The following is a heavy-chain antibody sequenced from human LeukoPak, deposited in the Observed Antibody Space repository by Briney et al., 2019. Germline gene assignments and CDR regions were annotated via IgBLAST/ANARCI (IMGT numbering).Heavy chain of an antibody. V-gene: IGHV4-39*01. Sequence: SETLSLTCTVSGGSISSGGYYWTWIRQHPGKGLEWIGYIYYSGSTYYNPSLKSRVTISVDTSKNQFSLKLSSVTAADTAVYYCARSGNDYVWGSLFYWGQGTLVTVSS. CDR3: ARSGNDYVWGSLFY. J-gene: IGHJ4*02. CDR2: IYYSGST. D-gene: IGHD3-16*01. CDR1: GGSISSGGYY.